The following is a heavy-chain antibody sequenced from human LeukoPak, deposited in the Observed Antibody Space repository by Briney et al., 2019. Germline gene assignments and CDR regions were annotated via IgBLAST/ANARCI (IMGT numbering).Heavy chain of an antibody. D-gene: IGHD5-24*01. Sequence: GESLKISFKGSGYSFTSYWIGWVRPLPGKGLEWMGIIYPGDSDTRYSPSFQGQVPISADKSISTAYLQWSSLKASDTAMYYCARMATTYYYYYMDVWGKGTAVTISS. CDR2: IYPGDSDT. CDR3: ARMATTYYYYYMDV. CDR1: GYSFTSYW. J-gene: IGHJ6*03. V-gene: IGHV5-51*01.